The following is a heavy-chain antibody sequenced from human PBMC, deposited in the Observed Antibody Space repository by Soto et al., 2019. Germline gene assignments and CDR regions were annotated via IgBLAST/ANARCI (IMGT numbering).Heavy chain of an antibody. CDR3: ARTEIHALIDY. CDR2: IYYSGTT. V-gene: IGHV4-28*01. CDR1: GYSISSSNW. J-gene: IGHJ4*02. Sequence: SESLSLTCSVSGYSISSSNWWGWIRQPPGKEKKWIGYIYYSGTTYYNPSLKSRVTMSVDTSKNQFSLKLTSVTAVDFAVYYCARTEIHALIDYGGQRTPVNVSS.